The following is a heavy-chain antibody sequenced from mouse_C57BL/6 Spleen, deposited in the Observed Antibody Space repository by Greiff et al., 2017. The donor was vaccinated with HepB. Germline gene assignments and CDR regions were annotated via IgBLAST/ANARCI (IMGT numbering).Heavy chain of an antibody. CDR1: GYTFTSYW. J-gene: IGHJ2*01. Sequence: VQLQQPGAELVKPGASVKLSCKASGYTFTSYWMHWVKQRPGQGLEWIGMIHPNSGSTNYNEKFKSKATLTVDKSSSTAYMQLSSLTSEDSAVYYCARDLGYYYGSSFDYWGQGTTLTVSS. D-gene: IGHD1-1*01. CDR3: ARDLGYYYGSSFDY. V-gene: IGHV1-64*01. CDR2: IHPNSGST.